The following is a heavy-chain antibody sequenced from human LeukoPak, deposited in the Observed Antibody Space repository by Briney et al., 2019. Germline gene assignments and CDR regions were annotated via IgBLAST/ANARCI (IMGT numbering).Heavy chain of an antibody. Sequence: GASVKVSCKASGYTFTGYYMHWVRQAPGQGLEWMGWINPNSGGTNYAQKFQGRVTMTRDTPISTAYMELSRLRSDDTAVYYCARDHYCSSTSCYYRFDYWGQGTLVTVSS. D-gene: IGHD2-2*01. CDR3: ARDHYCSSTSCYYRFDY. CDR1: GYTFTGYY. V-gene: IGHV1-2*02. J-gene: IGHJ4*02. CDR2: INPNSGGT.